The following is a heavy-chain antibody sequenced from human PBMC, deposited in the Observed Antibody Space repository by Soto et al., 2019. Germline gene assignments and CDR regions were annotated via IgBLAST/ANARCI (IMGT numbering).Heavy chain of an antibody. Sequence: PGGSLRLSCAASGFTFSSYAMSWVRQAPGKGLEWVSAISGSGGSTYYADSVKGRFTISRDNSKNTLYLQMNSLRAEDTAVYYCAATGYSSGWSDYWGQGTLVTVSS. V-gene: IGHV3-23*01. J-gene: IGHJ4*02. D-gene: IGHD6-19*01. CDR2: ISGSGGST. CDR3: AATGYSSGWSDY. CDR1: GFTFSSYA.